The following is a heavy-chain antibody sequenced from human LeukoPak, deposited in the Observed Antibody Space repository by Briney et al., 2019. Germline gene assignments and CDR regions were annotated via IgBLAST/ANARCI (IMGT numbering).Heavy chain of an antibody. V-gene: IGHV7-4-1*02. CDR2: INTNTGNP. D-gene: IGHD5-18*01. CDR1: GYTFSRYT. Sequence: ASVKVSCKTSGYTFSRYTITWVRQAPGQGLQWMGWINTNTGNPTYAHGFTGRYVFSLDTSVSTAYLQISGLTADDTAVYFCGRDPRLGIRGYTYGYIEYWGQGTLVTVSS. CDR3: GRDPRLGIRGYTYGYIEY. J-gene: IGHJ4*02.